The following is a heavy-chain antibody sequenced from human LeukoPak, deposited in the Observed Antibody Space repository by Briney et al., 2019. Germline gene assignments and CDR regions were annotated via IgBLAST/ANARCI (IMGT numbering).Heavy chain of an antibody. CDR3: ARDLRYFSL. V-gene: IGHV4-61*02. J-gene: IGHJ4*02. Sequence: SETLSLTCTVSGGSISSGTNYWSWIRQPAGKGLEWIGRISTSGSTNYNPSLKSRVTMSVDTSKNQFSLKLSSVTAADTAVYYCARDLRYFSLWGQGTLVTVSS. CDR2: ISTSGST. CDR1: GGSISSGTNY. D-gene: IGHD3-9*01.